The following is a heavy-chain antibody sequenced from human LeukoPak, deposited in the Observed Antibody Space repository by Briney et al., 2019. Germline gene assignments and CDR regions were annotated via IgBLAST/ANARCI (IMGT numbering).Heavy chain of an antibody. CDR1: GGSISSYY. V-gene: IGHV4-59*01. Sequence: PSETLSLTCTVSGGSISSYYGSWIRQPPGKGLEWIGYIYYSGSTNYNPSLKSRVTISVDTSKNQFSLKLSSVTAADTAVYYCARTIRYFDWLSYYFDYWGQGTLVTVSS. CDR2: IYYSGST. D-gene: IGHD3-9*01. CDR3: ARTIRYFDWLSYYFDY. J-gene: IGHJ4*02.